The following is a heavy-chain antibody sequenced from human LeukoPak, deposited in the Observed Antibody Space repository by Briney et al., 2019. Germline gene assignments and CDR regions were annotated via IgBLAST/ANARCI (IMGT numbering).Heavy chain of an antibody. CDR1: GGSISSYY. J-gene: IGHJ6*03. D-gene: IGHD3-22*01. Sequence: SETLSLTCTVSGGSISSYYWSWIRQPPGKGLEWIGYIYYSGSTNYNPFLKSRVTISVDTSKNQFSLKLSSVTAADTAVYYCARATYYYDSSGYYSGYYYYYMDVWGKGTTVTVSS. CDR2: IYYSGST. V-gene: IGHV4-59*01. CDR3: ARATYYYDSSGYYSGYYYYYMDV.